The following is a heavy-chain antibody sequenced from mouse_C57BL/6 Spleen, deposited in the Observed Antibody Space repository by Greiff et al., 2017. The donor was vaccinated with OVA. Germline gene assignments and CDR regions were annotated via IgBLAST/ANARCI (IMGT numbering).Heavy chain of an antibody. J-gene: IGHJ4*01. CDR3: ARCYYAKPYYAMDY. V-gene: IGHV1-22*01. D-gene: IGHD2-1*01. CDR1: GYTFTDYN. Sequence: EVQLQESGPELVQPGASVKMSCKASGYTFTDYNMYWVKQSHGKSLEWIGYINPNNGGTSYNQKFKGKATLTVNKSSSTAYLELRSLTSEDSAFYYCARCYYAKPYYAMDYWGQGTSVTVSS. CDR2: INPNNGGT.